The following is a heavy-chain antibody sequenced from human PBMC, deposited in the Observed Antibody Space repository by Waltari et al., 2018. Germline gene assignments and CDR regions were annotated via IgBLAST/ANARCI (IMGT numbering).Heavy chain of an antibody. CDR2: TYSLGCT. Sequence: QVQLQESGPGLVKPSETLSLTCTVSGGSISSHYWSWIRQPPGKGLECIGYTYSLGCTTFNPSLKCRVTISVDTSKNQFSLKLSSVTAADTAVYYCASHYSRDEVGAFYIWGQGTMVTVSS. J-gene: IGHJ3*02. D-gene: IGHD6-13*01. V-gene: IGHV4-59*11. CDR3: ASHYSRDEVGAFYI. CDR1: GGSISSHY.